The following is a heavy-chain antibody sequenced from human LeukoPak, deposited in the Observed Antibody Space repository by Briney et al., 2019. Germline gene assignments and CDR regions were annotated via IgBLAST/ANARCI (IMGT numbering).Heavy chain of an antibody. V-gene: IGHV1-18*01. CDR3: ARGPRYNWNFDAFDI. Sequence: ASVKVSCKASGYTFTSYGISWVRQAPGQGLEWMEWISAYNGNTNYAQKLQGRVTMTTDTSTSTAYMELRSLRSDDTAVYYCARGPRYNWNFDAFDIWGQGTMVTVSS. D-gene: IGHD1-7*01. J-gene: IGHJ3*02. CDR2: ISAYNGNT. CDR1: GYTFTSYG.